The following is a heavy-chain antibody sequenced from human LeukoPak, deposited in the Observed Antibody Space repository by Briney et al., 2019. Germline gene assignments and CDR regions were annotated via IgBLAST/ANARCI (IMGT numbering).Heavy chain of an antibody. J-gene: IGHJ5*02. CDR1: GDSVSSNSAA. CDR3: ARERSGWYFKTGWNWFDP. CDR2: TYYTSKWYN. Sequence: SQTLSLTCAISGDSVSSNSAAWNWIRQSPSRGLEWLGRTYYTSKWYNDYAASVKSRITINPHPSKNKFSLQLNFVTPEDTAVYYCARERSGWYFKTGWNWFDPWGQGTLVTVSS. V-gene: IGHV6-1*01. D-gene: IGHD6-19*01.